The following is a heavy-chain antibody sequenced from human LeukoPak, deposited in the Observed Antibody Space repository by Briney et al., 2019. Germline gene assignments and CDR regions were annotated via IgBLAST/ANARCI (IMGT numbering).Heavy chain of an antibody. CDR2: IWYDGSNK. D-gene: IGHD3-10*01. V-gene: IGHV3-33*01. CDR3: ARDIGGYNWFDP. J-gene: IGHJ5*02. Sequence: GALRLPCAASGFTFSSYGMHWVRQAPGKGLEWVAVIWYDGSNKYYADSVKGRFTISRDNSKNTLYLQMNSLRAEDTAVYYCARDIGGYNWFDPWGQGTLVTVSS. CDR1: GFTFSSYG.